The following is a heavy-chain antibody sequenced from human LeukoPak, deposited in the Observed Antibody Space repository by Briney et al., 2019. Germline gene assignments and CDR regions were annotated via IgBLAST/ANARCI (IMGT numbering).Heavy chain of an antibody. CDR2: IIPIFGTA. V-gene: IGHV1-69*13. Sequence: SVKVSCKASGGTFSSYAISWVRQAPGQGLEWMGGIIPIFGTANYAQKFQGRVTITADESTSTAYMELSSLRSEDTAVYYCATDLGYSSGWYSYWGQGTLVTVSS. D-gene: IGHD6-19*01. CDR1: GGTFSSYA. CDR3: ATDLGYSSGWYSY. J-gene: IGHJ4*02.